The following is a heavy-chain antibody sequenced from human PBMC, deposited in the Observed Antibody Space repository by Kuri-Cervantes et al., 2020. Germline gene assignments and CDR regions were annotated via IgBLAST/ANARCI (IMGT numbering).Heavy chain of an antibody. J-gene: IGHJ4*02. V-gene: IGHV3-74*01. CDR3: ARGLGLRFLEWLGPFDY. CDR1: GFTFSNYW. D-gene: IGHD3-3*01. CDR2: IDTDGSTT. Sequence: GGSLRLSCAASGFTFSNYWMHWVRQVPGKGLVWVSRIDTDGSTTTYADSVKGRFTISRDNSKNTLYLQMNSLRAEDTAVYYCARGLGLRFLEWLGPFDYWGQGTLVTVSS.